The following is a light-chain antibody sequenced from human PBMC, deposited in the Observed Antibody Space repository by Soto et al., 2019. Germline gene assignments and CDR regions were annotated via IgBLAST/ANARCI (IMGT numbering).Light chain of an antibody. CDR2: DVS. CDR3: CSYAGDLAL. V-gene: IGLV2-11*01. Sequence: QSVLTQPRSVLGSPGQSVTISCTGTSSDVGGYDFVSWYQQHPGKAPKLMISDVSKRPSGVPDRFSGSKSGNTASLTISGLQAEDEADYYCCSYAGDLALFGGGTKVTVL. J-gene: IGLJ2*01. CDR1: SSDVGGYDF.